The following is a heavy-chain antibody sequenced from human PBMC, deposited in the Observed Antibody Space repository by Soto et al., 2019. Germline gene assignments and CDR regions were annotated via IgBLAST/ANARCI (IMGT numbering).Heavy chain of an antibody. D-gene: IGHD6-13*01. CDR1: GVTFSVYG. V-gene: IGHV1-69*01. CDR3: ATSVGIAPTGENGMDV. J-gene: IGHJ6*02. Sequence: QVQLVQSGAELKKTGASVKVSCKASGVTFSVYGFSWVRQAPGQGPEWIGGIIPILTTPNNAQKFQGRFTIVADESTTTVYKELSRVKFEDTAVYYCATSVGIAPTGENGMDVWGQGTSVTVSS. CDR2: IIPILTTP.